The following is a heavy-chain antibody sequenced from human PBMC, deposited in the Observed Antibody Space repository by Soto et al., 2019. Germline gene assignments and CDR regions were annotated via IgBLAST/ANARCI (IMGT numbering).Heavy chain of an antibody. Sequence: EVQLLQSGGGLARPGGSLRLSCTASGFTLQNYAMAWVRQAPGKGLEWVSTLIGGHYGTAYSYSVKGRFTVSRDNSKNCLYLQMNSLGVEDTAMHFSAKGKSTGDIDWFDPWGQGSLVTVSS. CDR3: AKGKSTGDIDWFDP. D-gene: IGHD3-10*01. J-gene: IGHJ5*02. V-gene: IGHV3-23*01. CDR1: GFTLQNYA. CDR2: LIGGHYGT.